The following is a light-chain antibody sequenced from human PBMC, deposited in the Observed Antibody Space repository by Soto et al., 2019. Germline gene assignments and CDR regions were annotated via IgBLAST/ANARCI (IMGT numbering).Light chain of an antibody. Sequence: QSALTQPASVSRSPGQSITISCTGTSSDVGGYNFVSWYQQHPGKAPKLMIYEVINRPSGVSNRFSGSKSGNTASLTISGLQAEDEADYYCSSYTTSTPYVFGTGTKVTVL. CDR1: SSDVGGYNF. CDR3: SSYTTSTPYV. J-gene: IGLJ1*01. CDR2: EVI. V-gene: IGLV2-14*01.